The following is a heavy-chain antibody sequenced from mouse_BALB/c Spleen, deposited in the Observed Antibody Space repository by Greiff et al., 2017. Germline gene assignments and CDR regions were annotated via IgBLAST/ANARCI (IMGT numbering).Heavy chain of an antibody. CDR1: GYSITSGYY. V-gene: IGHV3-6*02. Sequence: EVKLQESGPGLVKPSQSLSLTCSVTGYSITSGYYWNWIRQFPGNKLEWMGYISYDGSNNYNPSLKNRISITRDTSKNQFFLKLNSVTTEDTATYYCARGDYDRAYAMDYWGQGTSVTVSS. D-gene: IGHD2-4*01. CDR2: ISYDGSN. CDR3: ARGDYDRAYAMDY. J-gene: IGHJ4*01.